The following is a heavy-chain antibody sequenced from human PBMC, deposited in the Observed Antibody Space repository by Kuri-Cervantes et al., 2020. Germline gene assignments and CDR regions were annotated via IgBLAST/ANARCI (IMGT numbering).Heavy chain of an antibody. D-gene: IGHD6-25*01. CDR3: ARAPKAEY. V-gene: IGHV3-7*01. Sequence: GSLRLSCAASGFTVSSNYMSWVRQAPGRGMEWVANIKEDGSETSYVGSVKGRFTISRDNAKNSLYLQMDSLRAEDTAVYYCARAPKAEYWGQGTLVTVSS. CDR1: GFTVSSNY. J-gene: IGHJ4*02. CDR2: IKEDGSET.